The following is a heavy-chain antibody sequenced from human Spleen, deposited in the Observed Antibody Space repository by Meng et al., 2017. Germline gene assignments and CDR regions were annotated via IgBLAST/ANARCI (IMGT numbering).Heavy chain of an antibody. Sequence: QVQLVQSGAEVMKPGASLRVSCRASGYTFTDYFLHWVRQAPGQGLEWMGWIGPILGIANYAQKLQGRVTLTTDTSTSTAYMELRSLRSEDTAIYYCARDLNGDRGIYFDYWGQGTLVTVSS. D-gene: IGHD3-10*01. J-gene: IGHJ4*02. V-gene: IGHV1-46*01. CDR3: ARDLNGDRGIYFDY. CDR1: GYTFTDYF. CDR2: IGPILGIA.